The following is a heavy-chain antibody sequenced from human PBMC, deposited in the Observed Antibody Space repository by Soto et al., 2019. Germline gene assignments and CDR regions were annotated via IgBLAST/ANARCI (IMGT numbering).Heavy chain of an antibody. CDR2: ISPAGTNQ. V-gene: IGHV3-30-3*01. CDR1: GLIFSDYA. D-gene: IGHD6-6*01. CDR3: ARENSRISPRLFQH. Sequence: GGSLRLSCVASGLIFSDYAMHWARQAPGKGLEWVALISPAGTNQYYADSAKGRSTISRDNSKNTLYLQMNSLRPEDTGLYYCARENSRISPRLFQHWGHGTLVTVSS. J-gene: IGHJ1*01.